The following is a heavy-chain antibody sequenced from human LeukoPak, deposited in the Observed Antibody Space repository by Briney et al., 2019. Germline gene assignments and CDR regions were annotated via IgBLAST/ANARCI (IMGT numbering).Heavy chain of an antibody. V-gene: IGHV4-61*02. CDR3: ARDYFDSSGYHLDY. CDR2: IYASGST. J-gene: IGHJ4*02. D-gene: IGHD3-22*01. Sequence: SETLSLTCTVSGGSISIGSYYWSWIRQPAGKAPEWIGRIYASGSTNYNPSPKSRVTISVDTSKNQFSLKLSSVTAADTAIYYCARDYFDSSGYHLDYWGQGALVTVSS. CDR1: GGSISIGSYY.